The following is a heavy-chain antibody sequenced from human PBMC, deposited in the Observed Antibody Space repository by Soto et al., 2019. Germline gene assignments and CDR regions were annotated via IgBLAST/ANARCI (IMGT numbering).Heavy chain of an antibody. Sequence: EVQLLESGGGLVQPGGSLRLSCAASGFIFSSYGMSWVRQTPGKGLEWVSGISGSGSRTSYADSVKGRFTISRDNSKNTLYLQMNSLRAEDTALYYCAKMNDLWRGSLTYYFDYWGQGPLVTASS. CDR3: AKMNDLWRGSLTYYFDY. V-gene: IGHV3-23*01. J-gene: IGHJ4*02. CDR1: GFIFSSYG. D-gene: IGHD3-3*01. CDR2: ISGSGSRT.